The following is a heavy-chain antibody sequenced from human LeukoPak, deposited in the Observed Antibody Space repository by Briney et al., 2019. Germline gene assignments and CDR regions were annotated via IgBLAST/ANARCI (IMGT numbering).Heavy chain of an antibody. CDR1: GFSFSTIY. CDR2: INVDGTAE. CDR3: ARDPYRFAFDI. Sequence: GGSLRLSCAASGFSFSTIYMSWVRQTPGQGLEWVANINVDGTAEYYVDSVKGRFTISRDNAKNSLYLQMNSLRAEDTAVYYCARDPYRFAFDIWGQGTVVLVSS. D-gene: IGHD1-26*01. J-gene: IGHJ3*02. V-gene: IGHV3-7*03.